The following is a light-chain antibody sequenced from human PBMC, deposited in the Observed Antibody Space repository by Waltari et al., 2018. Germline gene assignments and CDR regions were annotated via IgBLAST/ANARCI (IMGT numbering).Light chain of an antibody. V-gene: IGKV3-15*01. J-gene: IGKJ1*01. Sequence: EIVMTQSPATMSVSPGDRANLSCRASQSVSSNLALYQQKPGQAPRLLIYGASSRAPGIPARFSGSGSGTEFTLTISSLQSEDFAVYYCQQYNNWPPLTFVQGTKVEIK. CDR2: GAS. CDR1: QSVSSN. CDR3: QQYNNWPPLT.